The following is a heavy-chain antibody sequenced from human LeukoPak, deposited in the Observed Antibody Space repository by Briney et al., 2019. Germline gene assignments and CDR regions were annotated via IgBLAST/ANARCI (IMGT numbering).Heavy chain of an antibody. CDR2: IYYSGST. CDR3: ARDSPPVVPAAPPNWYFDL. V-gene: IGHV4-59*11. D-gene: IGHD2-2*01. Sequence: SETLPLTCTVSGGSISSHYWSWIRQPPGKGLEWIGYIYYSGSTNYNPSLKSRVTISVDTSKNQFSLKLSSVTAADTAVYYCARDSPPVVPAAPPNWYFDLWGRGTLVTVSS. CDR1: GGSISSHY. J-gene: IGHJ2*01.